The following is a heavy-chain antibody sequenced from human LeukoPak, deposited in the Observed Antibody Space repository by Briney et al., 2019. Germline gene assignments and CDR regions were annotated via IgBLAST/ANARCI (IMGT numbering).Heavy chain of an antibody. D-gene: IGHD3-10*01. V-gene: IGHV4-30-4*07. CDR2: IYYSGST. CDR3: ARESNYYGSGTGWFDP. Sequence: SQTLSLTCAVPGGSTRSGGYSWSWIRQPPGRGLEWIGYIYYSGSTYYNPSLKSRVTISVDTSKNQFSLKLSSVTAADTAVYYCARESNYYGSGTGWFDPWGQGTLVTVSS. CDR1: GGSTRSGGYS. J-gene: IGHJ5*02.